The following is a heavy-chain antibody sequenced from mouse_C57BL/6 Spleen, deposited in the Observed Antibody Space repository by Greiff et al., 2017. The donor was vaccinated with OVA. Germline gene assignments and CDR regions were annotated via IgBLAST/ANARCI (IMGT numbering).Heavy chain of an antibody. D-gene: IGHD2-4*01. J-gene: IGHJ4*01. Sequence: VQLKESGGGLVQPKGSLKLSCAASGFSFNTYAMNWVRQAPGKGLEWVARIRSKSNNYATYYADSVKDRFTISRDDSESMLYLQMNNLKTEDTAMYYCVRHVDDYVYYYAMDYWGQGTSVTVSS. V-gene: IGHV10-1*01. CDR2: IRSKSNNYAT. CDR1: GFSFNTYA. CDR3: VRHVDDYVYYYAMDY.